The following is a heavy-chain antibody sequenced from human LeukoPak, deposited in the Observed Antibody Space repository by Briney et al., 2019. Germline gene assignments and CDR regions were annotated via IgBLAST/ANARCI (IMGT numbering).Heavy chain of an antibody. CDR3: AKALGYVDPFDS. D-gene: IGHD2-15*01. CDR2: ISASDGST. V-gene: IGHV3-23*01. Sequence: PGGSLRLSCVASGITFRSYAMNWVRQAPGKGLQWVSSISASDGSTHYADSVKGRFTISRDNSKSTLFLQMNSLRAEDTAEYFCAKALGYVDPFDSWGQGTLVTVSS. J-gene: IGHJ5*01. CDR1: GITFRSYA.